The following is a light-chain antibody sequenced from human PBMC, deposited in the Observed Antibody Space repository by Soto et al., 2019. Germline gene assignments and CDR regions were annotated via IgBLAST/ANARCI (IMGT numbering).Light chain of an antibody. V-gene: IGKV1-12*01. J-gene: IGKJ4*01. Sequence: DVQMTQSPSSVSASVGDRVTITCRASQGINNWLAWYQHKPGKPPKLLIYSATSLESGVPSRFSGSGSGTDFTLTSSSLQTEDFATYYCQQGDNFPLTFGGGTKVEIK. CDR3: QQGDNFPLT. CDR2: SAT. CDR1: QGINNW.